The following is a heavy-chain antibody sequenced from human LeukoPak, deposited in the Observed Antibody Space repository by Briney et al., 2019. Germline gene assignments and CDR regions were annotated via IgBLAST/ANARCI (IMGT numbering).Heavy chain of an antibody. CDR1: GFTFTNSA. D-gene: IGHD7-27*01. Sequence: GGSPRLSCVASGFTFTNSAMQWVRQAPGKGLEWVSTIGATGANTYYADSVRGRFTISRDNSRNTVSLQMNSLRVEDAAVYYCARRPNWGFSDFWGPGTLVTVSP. J-gene: IGHJ4*02. V-gene: IGHV3-23*01. CDR3: ARRPNWGFSDF. CDR2: IGATGANT.